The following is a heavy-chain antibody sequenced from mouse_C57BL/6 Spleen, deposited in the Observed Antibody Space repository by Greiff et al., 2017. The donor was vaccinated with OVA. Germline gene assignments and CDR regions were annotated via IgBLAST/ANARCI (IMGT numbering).Heavy chain of an antibody. V-gene: IGHV1-69*01. Sequence: VQLQQSGAELVMPGASVKLSCKASGYTFTSYWMHWVKQRPGQGLEWIGGIDPSDSYTNYNQKFKGKSTLTVDKSSSTAYMQLSSLTSEDSAVYYCARYYSNDFDYWGQGTTLTVSS. J-gene: IGHJ2*01. D-gene: IGHD2-5*01. CDR3: ARYYSNDFDY. CDR2: IDPSDSYT. CDR1: GYTFTSYW.